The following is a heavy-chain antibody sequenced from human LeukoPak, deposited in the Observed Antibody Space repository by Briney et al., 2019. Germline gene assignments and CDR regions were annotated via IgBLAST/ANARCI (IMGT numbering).Heavy chain of an antibody. CDR3: ATGEFGDYYYFYIDV. CDR2: ISYDGSDK. D-gene: IGHD1-14*01. Sequence: GRSLRLSCAASGFTFITYAVHWVRQAPGKGLEWVAVISYDGSDKYYADSVKGRFTISRDNSKNTLYLQMNSLRAEDTATYYCATGEFGDYYYFYIDVWGQGTPVTVSS. V-gene: IGHV3-30*04. J-gene: IGHJ6*03. CDR1: GFTFITYA.